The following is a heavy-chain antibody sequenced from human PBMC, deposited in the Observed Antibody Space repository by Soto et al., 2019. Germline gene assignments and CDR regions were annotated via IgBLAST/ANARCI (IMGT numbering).Heavy chain of an antibody. CDR1: GGSISSGDYY. D-gene: IGHD3-10*01. CDR3: AREDRYYGSGTDVWVSKEDYWFDP. J-gene: IGHJ5*02. V-gene: IGHV4-30-4*01. CDR2: IYYSGST. Sequence: SETLSLTCTVSGGSISSGDYYWSWIRQPPGKGLEWIGYIYYSGSTYYNPSLKSRVTISVDTSKNQFSLKLSSVTAADTAVYYCAREDRYYGSGTDVWVSKEDYWFDPWGQGTLVTVSS.